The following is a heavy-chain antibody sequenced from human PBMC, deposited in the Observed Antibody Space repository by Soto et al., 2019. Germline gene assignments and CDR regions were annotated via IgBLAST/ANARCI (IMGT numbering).Heavy chain of an antibody. V-gene: IGHV3-33*01. D-gene: IGHD4-17*01. Sequence: QVQLVESGGGVIQPGRSLRLSCAASGFTFSSYGMHWVRQAPGKGLEWVAVIWYDGSNKYYADSVKGRFTISRDNSKNTLYLQMNSLRAEDTAVYYCARDGTVTTYYYYYGMDVWDQGTTVTVSS. CDR1: GFTFSSYG. J-gene: IGHJ6*02. CDR3: ARDGTVTTYYYYYGMDV. CDR2: IWYDGSNK.